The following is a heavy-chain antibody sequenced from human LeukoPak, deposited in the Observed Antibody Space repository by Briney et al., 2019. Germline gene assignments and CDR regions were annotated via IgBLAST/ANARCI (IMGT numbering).Heavy chain of an antibody. D-gene: IGHD2-2*01. CDR1: GFTFDDYG. Sequence: GGSLRLSCAASGFTFDDYGMSWVRQAPGKGLEWVSIISGSGGTTFYADSVKGRFTISRDNSKNTLYVQMNNLRAEDTAVYYCAKRDCTSTSCPFGFWGQGTLVTVSS. J-gene: IGHJ4*02. CDR2: ISGSGGTT. V-gene: IGHV3-23*01. CDR3: AKRDCTSTSCPFGF.